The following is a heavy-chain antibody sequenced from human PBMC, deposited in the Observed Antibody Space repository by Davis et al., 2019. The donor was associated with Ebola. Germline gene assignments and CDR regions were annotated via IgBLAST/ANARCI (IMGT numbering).Heavy chain of an antibody. V-gene: IGHV3-11*06. J-gene: IGHJ2*01. CDR1: GFTFSDYY. CDR2: ISSSSYT. D-gene: IGHD6-6*01. Sequence: GESLKISCAASGFTFSDYYMSWIRQAPGKGLEWVSYISSSSYTNYADSVKGRFTISRDNAKNSLYLQMNSLRAEDTAVYYCARVLAARPWYFDLWGRGTLVTVSS. CDR3: ARVLAARPWYFDL.